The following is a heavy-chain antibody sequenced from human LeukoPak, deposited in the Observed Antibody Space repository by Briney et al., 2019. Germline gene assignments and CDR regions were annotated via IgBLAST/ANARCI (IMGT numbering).Heavy chain of an antibody. J-gene: IGHJ4*02. V-gene: IGHV1-2*02. Sequence: ASVKVSCKASGYTXTGYYMHWVRQAPGQGLEWVGWINPNSGGTNYAQKFQGRVTMTRDTSISTAYMELSRLRSDDTAVYYCAREGERYCSGGSCPTPPDYWGQGTLVTVSS. CDR1: GYTXTGYY. CDR3: AREGERYCSGGSCPTPPDY. D-gene: IGHD2-15*01. CDR2: INPNSGGT.